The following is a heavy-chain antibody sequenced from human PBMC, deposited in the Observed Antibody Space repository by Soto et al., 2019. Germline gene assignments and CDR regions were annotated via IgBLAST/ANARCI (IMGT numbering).Heavy chain of an antibody. CDR2: IFYSGRSGST. D-gene: IGHD2-21*02. CDR1: GGSINSYY. CDR3: AKTALGWLDP. J-gene: IGHJ5*02. Sequence: SETLALTCSVSGGSINSYYWSWIRQHPGKGLEWIGYIFYSGRSGSTNYNPSLKSRVTISVDTSKNQFSLKVSSVTAADTVVYYCAKTALGWLDPWGQGTLVTVSS. V-gene: IGHV4-59*01.